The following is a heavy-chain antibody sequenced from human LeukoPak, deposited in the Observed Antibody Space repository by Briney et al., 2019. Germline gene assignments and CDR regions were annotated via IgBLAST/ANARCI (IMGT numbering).Heavy chain of an antibody. CDR3: ARELEYCSSTSCQT. CDR1: GGTFSSYA. Sequence: SVKVSCKASGGTFSSYAISWVRQAPGQGLEWMGGIIPIFGTANYARKFQGRVTITADESTSTAYMELSSLRSEDTAVYYCARELEYCSSTSCQTWGQGTLVTVSS. D-gene: IGHD2-2*01. J-gene: IGHJ4*02. V-gene: IGHV1-69*13. CDR2: IIPIFGTA.